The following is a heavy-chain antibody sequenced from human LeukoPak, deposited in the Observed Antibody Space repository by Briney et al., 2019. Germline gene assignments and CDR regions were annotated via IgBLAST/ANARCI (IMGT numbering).Heavy chain of an antibody. V-gene: IGHV1-18*04. CDR2: ISAYNGNT. D-gene: IGHD3-22*01. Sequence: ASVKVSCKASGYTFTGYYMHWVRQAPGQGLEWMGWISAYNGNTNYAQKLQGRVTMTTDTSTSTAYMELRSLRSDDTAVYYCARAYYYDSSGYYYDGDYWGQGTLVTVSS. CDR1: GYTFTGYY. CDR3: ARAYYYDSSGYYYDGDY. J-gene: IGHJ4*02.